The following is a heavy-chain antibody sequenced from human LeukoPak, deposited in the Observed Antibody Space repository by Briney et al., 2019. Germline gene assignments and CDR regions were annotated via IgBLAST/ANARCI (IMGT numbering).Heavy chain of an antibody. Sequence: GRSLRLSCAASGFTFDDYAMHWVRHAPGKGLEWVSGISWNSGSIGYADSVKGRFTISRDNAKNSLYLQMNSLRAEDTALYYCAKAGRVVATIVPFDYWGQGTLVTVSS. J-gene: IGHJ4*02. CDR1: GFTFDDYA. V-gene: IGHV3-9*01. CDR3: AKAGRVVATIVPFDY. CDR2: ISWNSGSI. D-gene: IGHD5-12*01.